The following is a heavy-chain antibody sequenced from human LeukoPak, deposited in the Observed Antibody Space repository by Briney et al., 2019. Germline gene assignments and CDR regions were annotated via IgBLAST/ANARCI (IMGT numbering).Heavy chain of an antibody. J-gene: IGHJ6*02. CDR3: ARVGSSSGWYHYYYGMDV. V-gene: IGHV1-2*02. CDR1: GYTFTGSY. D-gene: IGHD6-19*01. Sequence: ASVKVSCKASGYTFTGSYMHWVRQAPGQGLEWMGWINPNSGGTNYAQKFQGRVTMTRDTSISTAYMELSRLRSDDTAVYYCARVGSSSGWYHYYYGMDVWGQGTTVTVSS. CDR2: INPNSGGT.